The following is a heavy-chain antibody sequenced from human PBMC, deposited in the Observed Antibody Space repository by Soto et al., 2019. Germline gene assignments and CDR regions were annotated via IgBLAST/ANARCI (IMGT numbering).Heavy chain of an antibody. CDR1: GFTFSSYA. V-gene: IGHV3-23*01. CDR3: ASPCGDSGSYLFDY. CDR2: ISGSGGST. J-gene: IGHJ4*02. Sequence: QPGGSLRLSCAASGFTFSSYAMSWVRQAPGKGLEWVSAISGSGGSTYYADSVKGRFTISRDNSKNTLYLQMNSLRAEDTAVYYCASPCGDSGSYLFDYWGQGTLVTVSS. D-gene: IGHD1-26*01.